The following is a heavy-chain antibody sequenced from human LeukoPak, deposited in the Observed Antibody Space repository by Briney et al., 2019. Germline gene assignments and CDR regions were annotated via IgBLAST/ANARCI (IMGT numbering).Heavy chain of an antibody. CDR3: AKDWALYYYDSSGYPEYFQH. Sequence: GGSLRLSCAASGFTFSNYWMSWVRQAPGKGLEWVANIRQDGSEIYDVDSVKGRFTISRDNAKNSLFLQMNSLRAEDTAVYYCAKDWALYYYDSSGYPEYFQHWGQGTLVTVSS. J-gene: IGHJ1*01. CDR2: IRQDGSEI. CDR1: GFTFSNYW. D-gene: IGHD3-22*01. V-gene: IGHV3-7*03.